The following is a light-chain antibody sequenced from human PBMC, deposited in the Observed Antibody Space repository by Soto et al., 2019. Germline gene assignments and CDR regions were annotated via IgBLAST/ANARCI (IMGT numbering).Light chain of an antibody. J-gene: IGLJ2*01. CDR2: EVS. CDR3: RSYTNRDTLLV. V-gene: IGLV2-14*01. CDR1: GSDVGGYKY. Sequence: QSVLTQPASVSGSPGQSITISCTGTGSDVGGYKYVSWYQQHPGRAPKLLIYEVSDRPSGVSSRFSGSKSGNTASLTISGLQAEDEADYYCRSYTNRDTLLVFGGGTKLTVL.